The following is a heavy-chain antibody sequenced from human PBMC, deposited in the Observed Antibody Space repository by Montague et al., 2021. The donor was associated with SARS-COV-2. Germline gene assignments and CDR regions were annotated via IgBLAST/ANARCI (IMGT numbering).Heavy chain of an antibody. Sequence: TLSLTCTVSGGSISSGGYYWSWIRQHPGKGLEWIGYIYYSGSTYYNPSLKSRVTISVDTSKNQFSLKLSSVTAADTAVYYCARDLRYDSSGYYLGSAFDIWGQGTMVTVSS. CDR2: IYYSGST. CDR1: GGSISSGGYY. CDR3: ARDLRYDSSGYYLGSAFDI. J-gene: IGHJ3*02. D-gene: IGHD3-22*01. V-gene: IGHV4-31*03.